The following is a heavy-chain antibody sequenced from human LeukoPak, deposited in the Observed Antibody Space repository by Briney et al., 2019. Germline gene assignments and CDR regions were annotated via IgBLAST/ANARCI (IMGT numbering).Heavy chain of an antibody. J-gene: IGHJ3*02. V-gene: IGHV5-51*01. CDR2: IYPSDSDT. CDR1: GYSFTSYW. Sequence: GESLRIPCKGSGYSFTSYWIGWVRQMPGKGLEWMGIIYPSDSDTRYSPSFQGQVTISADKSINTAYLQWSSLKASDTAMYYCARRRNYNAFDIWGQGTVVTVSS. CDR3: ARRRNYNAFDI. D-gene: IGHD4-11*01.